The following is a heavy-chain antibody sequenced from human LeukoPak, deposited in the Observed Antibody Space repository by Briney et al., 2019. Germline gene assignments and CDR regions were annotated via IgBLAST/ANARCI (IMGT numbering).Heavy chain of an antibody. CDR3: ARHQSDILTGWEYCWFDP. D-gene: IGHD3-9*01. Sequence: SETLSLTCTVSGGSISSSSYYWGWIRQPPGKGLEWIGSIYYSGSTYYNPSLKSRVTISVDTSKNQFSLKLSSVTAADTAVYYCARHQSDILTGWEYCWFDPWGQGTLVTVSS. CDR1: GGSISSSSYY. CDR2: IYYSGST. V-gene: IGHV4-39*01. J-gene: IGHJ5*02.